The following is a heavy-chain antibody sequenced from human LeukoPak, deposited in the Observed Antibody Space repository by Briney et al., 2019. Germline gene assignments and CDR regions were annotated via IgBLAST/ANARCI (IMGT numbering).Heavy chain of an antibody. CDR1: GGSISSYY. CDR2: IYYSGST. V-gene: IGHV4-59*01. D-gene: IGHD3-10*01. CDR3: ARSPLWFGELYSDY. J-gene: IGHJ4*02. Sequence: SETLSLTCTVSGGSISSYYWSWIRQPPGKGLEWIGYIYYSGSTNYNPSLKSRVTISVDTSKNQFSLKLSSVTAADTAVYYCARSPLWFGELYSDYWGQGTLVTVSS.